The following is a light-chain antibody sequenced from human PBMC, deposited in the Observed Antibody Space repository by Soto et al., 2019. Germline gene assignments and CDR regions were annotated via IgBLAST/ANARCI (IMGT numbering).Light chain of an antibody. CDR1: QSVSSN. J-gene: IGKJ5*01. V-gene: IGKV3-15*01. CDR2: GAS. CDR3: QQYNSYSIT. Sequence: IGMTQSPATLSPSPGERSTLSCRASQSVSSNLAWYHQKPGQAPRLLIYGASTRATGIPARFSGSGSGTEFTLTISSLQSEDFATYYCQQYNSYSITFGQGTRLE.